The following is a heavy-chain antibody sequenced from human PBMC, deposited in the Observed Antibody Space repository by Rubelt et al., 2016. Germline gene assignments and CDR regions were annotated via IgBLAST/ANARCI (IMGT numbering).Heavy chain of an antibody. Sequence: QVQLQQSGPGLVRPSQTLSLTCAISGDSVSSNSAIWNWIRQSPSRGLEWLGRTYSRSRWYTDYALSLKSRITITPDTAKNQFTLQLNSVMPDDTAVYFCTRGFLKTGMDVWGHGTTVTVSS. CDR1: GDSVSSNSAI. J-gene: IGHJ6*02. D-gene: IGHD2/OR15-2a*01. V-gene: IGHV6-1*01. CDR3: TRGFLKTGMDV. CDR2: TYSRSRWYT.